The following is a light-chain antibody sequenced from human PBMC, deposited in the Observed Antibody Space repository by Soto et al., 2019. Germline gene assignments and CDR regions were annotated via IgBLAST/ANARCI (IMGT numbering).Light chain of an antibody. V-gene: IGKV1-27*01. CDR2: AAS. CDR3: QKYNSAPRT. J-gene: IGKJ3*01. Sequence: EIQITQSPSSLSANVGDRVTITCRASQGISNYLAWYQQKPGKVPKLLIYAASTLQSGVPSRFSGSGSGTDFTLTISGLQPEDVATYYCQKYNSAPRTFGPGT. CDR1: QGISNY.